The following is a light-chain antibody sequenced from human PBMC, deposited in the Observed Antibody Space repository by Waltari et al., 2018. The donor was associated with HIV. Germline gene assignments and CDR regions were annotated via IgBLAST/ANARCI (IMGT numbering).Light chain of an antibody. J-gene: IGLJ3*02. CDR2: VSSDGSL. CDR3: QTWAKGIRV. Sequence: QLVLTQSPSASASLGASVKITCILGSRQINYATAWHQQQPERGPRYLMRVSSDGSLVKGDEIPDRFSGSSSGAERYLTISNLQSEDEADYYCQTWAKGIRVFGGGTKVTVL. V-gene: IGLV4-69*01. CDR1: SRQINYA.